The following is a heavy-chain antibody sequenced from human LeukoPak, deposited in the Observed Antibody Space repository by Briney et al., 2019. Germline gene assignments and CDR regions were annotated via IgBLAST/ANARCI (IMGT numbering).Heavy chain of an antibody. J-gene: IGHJ6*03. CDR2: MNPNSGNT. CDR3: ARGLEYCSSTSCYDPFYYYYYMDV. D-gene: IGHD2-2*01. CDR1: GYTFTGYY. V-gene: IGHV1-8*02. Sequence: ASVKASCKGSGYTFTGYYMHWVRQAPGQGLEWMGWMNPNSGNTGYAQKFQGRVTMTRNTSISTAYMELSSLRSEDTAVYYCARGLEYCSSTSCYDPFYYYYYMDVWGKGTTVTISS.